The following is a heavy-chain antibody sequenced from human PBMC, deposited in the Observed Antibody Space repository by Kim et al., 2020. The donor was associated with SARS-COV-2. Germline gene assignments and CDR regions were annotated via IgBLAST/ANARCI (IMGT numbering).Heavy chain of an antibody. D-gene: IGHD3-22*01. CDR2: GGT. CDR3: ARGVITTGFDY. Sequence: GGTNYNPSFKSRLTISIDTSKNHLSLKLTSVTAADTAVYYCARGVITTGFDYWGQGTLVTVSS. V-gene: IGHV4-34*01. J-gene: IGHJ4*02.